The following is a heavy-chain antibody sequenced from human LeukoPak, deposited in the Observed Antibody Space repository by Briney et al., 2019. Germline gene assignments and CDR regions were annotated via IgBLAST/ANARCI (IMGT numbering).Heavy chain of an antibody. D-gene: IGHD5-18*01. CDR3: ARDLVDTAMIANWFDP. CDR2: INPNSGGT. J-gene: IGHJ5*02. Sequence: ASVKVSCKASGYTFTGYYMHWVRQAPGQGLEWMGWINPNSGGTNYAQKFQGRVTMTRDTYISTAYMELSRLRSDDTAVYYCARDLVDTAMIANWFDPWGQGTLVTVSS. CDR1: GYTFTGYY. V-gene: IGHV1-2*02.